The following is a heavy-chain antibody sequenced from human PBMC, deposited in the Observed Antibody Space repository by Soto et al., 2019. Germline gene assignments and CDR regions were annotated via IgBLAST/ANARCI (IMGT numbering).Heavy chain of an antibody. Sequence: PGGSLRLSCASSGFTFSSYSMNLVRQAPGKGLEWVSYISSSSSTIYYADSVKGRFTISRDNAKNSLYLQMNSLRDEDTAVYYCVRFDSSGYNYRSDYWGQGTLVTVSS. CDR2: ISSSSSTI. CDR3: VRFDSSGYNYRSDY. D-gene: IGHD3-22*01. J-gene: IGHJ4*02. V-gene: IGHV3-48*02. CDR1: GFTFSSYS.